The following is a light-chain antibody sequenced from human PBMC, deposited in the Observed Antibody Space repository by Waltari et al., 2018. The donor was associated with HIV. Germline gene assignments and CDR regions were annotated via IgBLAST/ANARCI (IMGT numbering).Light chain of an antibody. V-gene: IGLV2-14*01. CDR1: SSDVGGYDF. Sequence: QSALTQPASVSGSPGQSITIFCTGTSSDVGGYDFVSWYQQHPGKAPKLMIYEVINRPSGVSSRFSGSKSGTTASLTISGLQAEDEADYYCSSYTSSSTRVFGTGTKVTVL. CDR2: EVI. J-gene: IGLJ1*01. CDR3: SSYTSSSTRV.